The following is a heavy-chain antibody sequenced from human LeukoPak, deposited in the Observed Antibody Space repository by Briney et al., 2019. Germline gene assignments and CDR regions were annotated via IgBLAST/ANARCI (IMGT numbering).Heavy chain of an antibody. V-gene: IGHV3-30*02. CDR1: GFSFSGYG. D-gene: IGHD3-10*01. Sequence: GGSLRLSCAASGFSFSGYGMHWVRQAPGKGLEWVAFIRYDGSNEYYADSVKGRFTISRDKSKNTLSLQMNGLRVEDTAVYYCAKDGVVRGLGPYYFDSWGQGSLVTVSS. CDR3: AKDGVVRGLGPYYFDS. J-gene: IGHJ4*02. CDR2: IRYDGSNE.